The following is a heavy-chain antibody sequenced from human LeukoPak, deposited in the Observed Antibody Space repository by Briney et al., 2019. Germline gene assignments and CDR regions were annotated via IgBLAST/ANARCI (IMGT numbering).Heavy chain of an antibody. J-gene: IGHJ6*02. V-gene: IGHV4-34*01. Sequence: SETLSLTCAVYGGSFSGYYWSWIRQPPGKGLEWIGEINHSGSTNYNPSLKSRVTISVDTSKNQFSLKLSSVTAADTAVYYCARGLRIAVDYGMDVWGQGTTVTVSS. CDR2: INHSGST. D-gene: IGHD6-19*01. CDR3: ARGLRIAVDYGMDV. CDR1: GGSFSGYY.